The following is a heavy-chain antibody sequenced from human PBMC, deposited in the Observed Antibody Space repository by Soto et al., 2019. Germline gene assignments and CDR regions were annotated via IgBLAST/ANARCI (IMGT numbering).Heavy chain of an antibody. V-gene: IGHV3-23*01. CDR2: ISGTGSSI. D-gene: IGHD3-22*01. CDR3: AKGRTYDSSGRYYFDY. J-gene: IGHJ4*02. CDR1: GFTFSSYA. Sequence: VGSLRLSCAASGFTFSSYAMSWVRQAPGKGLEWVSAISGTGSSIYYADSVKGRFTISRDNSKNTLYLQMNSLRAEDTAVYYCAKGRTYDSSGRYYFDYWGQGTLVTVS.